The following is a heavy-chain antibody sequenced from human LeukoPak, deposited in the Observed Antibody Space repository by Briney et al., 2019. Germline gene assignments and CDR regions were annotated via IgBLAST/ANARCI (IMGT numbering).Heavy chain of an antibody. Sequence: SVKVSCTASGGTFSSYAISWVRQAPGQGLEWMGGIIPIFGTANYAQKFQGRVTITADESTSTAYMELSSLRSEDTAVYYCAREQTEYSSGWYYYTRVRGPMDYWGQGTLVTVSS. CDR1: GGTFSSYA. CDR3: AREQTEYSSGWYYYTRVRGPMDY. V-gene: IGHV1-69*13. D-gene: IGHD6-19*01. CDR2: IIPIFGTA. J-gene: IGHJ4*02.